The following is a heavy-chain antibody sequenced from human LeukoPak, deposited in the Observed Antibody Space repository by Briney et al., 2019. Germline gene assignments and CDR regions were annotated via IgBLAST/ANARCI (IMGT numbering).Heavy chain of an antibody. CDR2: INPSGGST. D-gene: IGHD3-10*02. Sequence: ASVKVSCKASGYSFTSYYMHWVRQAPGQGLEWMGIINPSGGSTSYAQKFQGRFTMTRDTSTSTVYMELSSLRSEDTAVYYCARDSSDVRWLGQFDYWGQGTLVTVSS. CDR1: GYSFTSYY. CDR3: ARDSSDVRWLGQFDY. J-gene: IGHJ4*02. V-gene: IGHV1-46*01.